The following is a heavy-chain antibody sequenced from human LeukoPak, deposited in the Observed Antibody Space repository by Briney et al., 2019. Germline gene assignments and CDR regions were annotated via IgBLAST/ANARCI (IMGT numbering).Heavy chain of an antibody. V-gene: IGHV3-23*01. CDR2: ISGSGGST. J-gene: IGHJ4*02. CDR1: GFTFSSYA. CDR3: TKGASSSWAFDY. D-gene: IGHD6-13*01. Sequence: GGSLRLSCAASGFTFSSYAMSWVHQAPGKGLEWVSAISGSGGSTYYADSVKGRFTISRDNSKNTLYLQMNSLRAEDTAVYYCTKGASSSWAFDYWGQGTLVTVSS.